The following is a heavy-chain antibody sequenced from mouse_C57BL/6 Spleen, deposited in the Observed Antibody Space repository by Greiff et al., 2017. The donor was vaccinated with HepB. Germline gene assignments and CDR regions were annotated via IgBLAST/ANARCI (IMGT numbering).Heavy chain of an antibody. Sequence: VQLQQSGAELVKPGASVKISCKASGYAFSSYWMNWVKQRPGKGLEWIGKIYPGDGDTNYNGKFKGKATLTADKSSSTAYMQLSSLTSEDSAVYFCARSYYGSSYGYFDVWGTRTTVTVSS. J-gene: IGHJ1*03. CDR3: ARSYYGSSYGYFDV. V-gene: IGHV1-80*01. CDR2: IYPGDGDT. CDR1: GYAFSSYW. D-gene: IGHD1-1*01.